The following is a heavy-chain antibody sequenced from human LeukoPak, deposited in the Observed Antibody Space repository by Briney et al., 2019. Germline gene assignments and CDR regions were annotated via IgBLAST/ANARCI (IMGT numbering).Heavy chain of an antibody. Sequence: PSETLSLTCTVSGGSVDSATYCWSWIRQSPGKGLEWIVNIWNSGHTNNNPSLMSRVTTSVDTSENQFSLKLSSVTAADTAIYYCARERTSGYDSSEYYGMDVWGQGTTVTVSS. CDR1: GGSVDSATYC. CDR2: IWNSGHT. CDR3: ARERTSGYDSSEYYGMDV. J-gene: IGHJ6*02. V-gene: IGHV4-61*01. D-gene: IGHD5-12*01.